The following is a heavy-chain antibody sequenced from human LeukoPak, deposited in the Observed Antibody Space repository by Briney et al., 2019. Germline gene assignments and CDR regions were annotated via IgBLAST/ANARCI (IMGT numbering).Heavy chain of an antibody. Sequence: ASVQVSCKTSGYTFTSYYIHWLRQAPGQRFEWMGWSDPKSGATKYEHFQGRVTMTRDTSISTAYMELSRLTSDDTAVYCCARGGRGYSYGYGYWGQGTLVTVSS. D-gene: IGHD5-18*01. CDR1: GYTFTSYY. CDR3: ARGGRGYSYGYGY. CDR2: SDPKSGAT. V-gene: IGHV1-2*02. J-gene: IGHJ4*02.